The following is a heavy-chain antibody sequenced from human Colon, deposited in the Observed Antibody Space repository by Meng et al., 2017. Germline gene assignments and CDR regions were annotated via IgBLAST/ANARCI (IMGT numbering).Heavy chain of an antibody. J-gene: IGHJ4*02. CDR2: IHYSGSR. D-gene: IGHD3-10*01. CDR3: ARFYGSGTFEVHDY. CDR1: VGSVSSASYY. Sequence: QVPRQEPAPGPVRPSETLSLPCNVSVGSVSSASYYWSWIRQPPGKGLEWIGLIHYSGSRNYNPSLKSRVTMSVDTSKNQVSLRLTSVTAADTAVYYCARFYGSGTFEVHDYWGQGTLVTVSS. V-gene: IGHV4-61*01.